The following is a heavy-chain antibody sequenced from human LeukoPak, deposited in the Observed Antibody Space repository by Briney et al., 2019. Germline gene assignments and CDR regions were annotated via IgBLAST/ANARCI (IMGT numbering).Heavy chain of an antibody. J-gene: IGHJ4*02. CDR1: GFTFSDYY. CDR2: IKQDGSEK. CDR3: AREAWWHYGGYVVDL. Sequence: PGGSLRLSCAASGFTFSDYYMAWVRQAPGKGLEWVANIKQDGSEKYYVDSVKGRFTISRDNGMNSLYLQMNSLRAEDTAVYYCAREAWWHYGGYVVDLWGQGTLVTVSS. D-gene: IGHD5-12*01. V-gene: IGHV3-7*01.